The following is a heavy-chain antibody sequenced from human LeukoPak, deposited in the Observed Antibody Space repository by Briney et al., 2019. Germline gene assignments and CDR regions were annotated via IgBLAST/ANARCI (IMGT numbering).Heavy chain of an antibody. D-gene: IGHD4-23*01. CDR3: AKEKGGTSGVDY. CDR2: IYRDGST. Sequence: PGGSLRLSCAASGFTVSRSYMSWVRHAPGRGLECVSDIYRDGSTYYADSVKGRFTISRDDSTNTVYFQMSSLRAGDTAVYYCAKEKGGTSGVDYWGQGTLVTVSS. V-gene: IGHV3-53*01. CDR1: GFTVSRSY. J-gene: IGHJ4*02.